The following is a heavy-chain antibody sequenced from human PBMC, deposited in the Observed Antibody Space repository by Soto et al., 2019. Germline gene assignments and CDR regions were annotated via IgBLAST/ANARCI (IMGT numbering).Heavy chain of an antibody. V-gene: IGHV3-33*01. D-gene: IGHD7-27*01. Sequence: QVQLVESGGGVVQPGRSLRLSCAASGFTFSSYGMHWVRQAPGKGLEWVAVIWYDGSNKYYADSVKGRFTISRDNSKNTLYLQMNSLRAEDTAVYYCARELGSGSPDYWGQGTLVTVSS. CDR2: IWYDGSNK. CDR1: GFTFSSYG. CDR3: ARELGSGSPDY. J-gene: IGHJ4*02.